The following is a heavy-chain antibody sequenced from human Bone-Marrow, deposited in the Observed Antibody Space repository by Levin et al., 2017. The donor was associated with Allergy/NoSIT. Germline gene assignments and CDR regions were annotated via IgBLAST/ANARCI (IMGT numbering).Heavy chain of an antibody. D-gene: IGHD3-22*01. CDR2: IYYSGST. CDR3: ARPGGYNAFDI. J-gene: IGHJ3*02. V-gene: IGHV4-39*07. CDR1: GGSISSSSYY. Sequence: ASETLSLTCTVSGGSISSSSYYWGWIRQPPGKGLEWIGSIYYSGSTYYNPSLKSRVTISVDTSKNQFSLKLSSVTAADTAVYYCARPGGYNAFDIWGQGTMVTVSS.